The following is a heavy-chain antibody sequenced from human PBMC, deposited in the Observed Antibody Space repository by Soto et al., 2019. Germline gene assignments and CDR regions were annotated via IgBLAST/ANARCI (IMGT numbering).Heavy chain of an antibody. CDR1: GYTFTSYD. J-gene: IGHJ4*02. V-gene: IGHV1-8*01. CDR2: MHPNTGHS. CDR3: PRGAETNGWNGFGADKYYFDY. D-gene: IGHD1-1*01. Sequence: ASVKVSCKASGYTFTSYDIYWVRQPTGQGLEWMGWMHPNTGHSGYAQKFQGRVTMTSDTSISTAHMELSSLRSEDTAGYYCPRGAETNGWNGFGADKYYFDYWGQGTLVTVSS.